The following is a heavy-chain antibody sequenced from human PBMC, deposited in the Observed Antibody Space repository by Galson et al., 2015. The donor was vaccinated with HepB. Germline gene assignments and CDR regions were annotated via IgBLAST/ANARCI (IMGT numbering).Heavy chain of an antibody. CDR2: ISAYNGNT. D-gene: IGHD2-2*02. Sequence: VSCKASGYTFTSYGISWVRQAPGQGLEWMGWISAYNGNTNYAQKLQGRVTMTTDTSTSTAYMELRSLRSDDTAVYYCARIPVVPAAIDYYYMDVWGKGTTVTVSS. CDR3: ARIPVVPAAIDYYYMDV. V-gene: IGHV1-18*01. J-gene: IGHJ6*03. CDR1: GYTFTSYG.